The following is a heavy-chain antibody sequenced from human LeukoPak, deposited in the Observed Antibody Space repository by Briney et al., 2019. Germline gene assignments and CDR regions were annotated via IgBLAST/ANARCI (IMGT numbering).Heavy chain of an antibody. CDR2: INHSGST. CDR3: ARQIIPYYMDV. Sequence: KSSETLSLTCAVYGGSFSGYYWSWIRQPPGKGLEWIGEINHSGSTNYNPSLKSRVTISVDTSKNQFSLRLSSVTAADTAVYYCARQIIPYYMDVWGKGTTVTVSS. D-gene: IGHD2-21*01. CDR1: GGSFSGYY. V-gene: IGHV4-34*01. J-gene: IGHJ6*03.